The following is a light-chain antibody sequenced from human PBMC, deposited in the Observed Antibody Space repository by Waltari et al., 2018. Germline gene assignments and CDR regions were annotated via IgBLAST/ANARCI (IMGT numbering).Light chain of an antibody. CDR2: WAS. V-gene: IGKV4-1*01. CDR3: QQYYSTRT. J-gene: IGKJ1*01. CDR1: QGVLYSSNNKNY. Sequence: DIVITQSPDSLPASLGERALINCKSSQGVLYSSNNKNYLAWYQQKPGQPPKLLIYWASSREAGVPDRFSGSGSGTDFTLSISSLQAEDVAVYYCQQYYSTRTFGQGTKVEIK.